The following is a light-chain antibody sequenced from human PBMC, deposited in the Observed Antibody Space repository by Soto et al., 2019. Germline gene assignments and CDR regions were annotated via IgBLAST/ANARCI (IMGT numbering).Light chain of an antibody. CDR3: CSYAGTFYV. Sequence: QSVLTQPRSVSGSPGQSVTVSCIGTSSDVGDYNSVSWYQQHPGKAPKLMIYDVSKRPSGVPDRFSGSKSGNTASLTISGLQAEDEADYYCCSYAGTFYVFGTGTKLTVL. V-gene: IGLV2-11*01. J-gene: IGLJ1*01. CDR2: DVS. CDR1: SSDVGDYNS.